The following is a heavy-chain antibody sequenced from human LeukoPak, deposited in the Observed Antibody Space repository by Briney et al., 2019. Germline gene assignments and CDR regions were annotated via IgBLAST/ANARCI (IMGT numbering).Heavy chain of an antibody. V-gene: IGHV3-48*02. D-gene: IGHD2-8*01. CDR1: GFTFSSYS. J-gene: IGHJ4*02. CDR3: AREGGGYCTNGVCYTGDYFDY. Sequence: GSLRLSCAASGFTFSSYSMNWVRQAPGKGLEWVSYISSSSSTIYYADSVKGRFTISRDNAKNSLYLQMNSLRDEDTAVYYCAREGGGYCTNGVCYTGDYFDYWGQGTLVTVSS. CDR2: ISSSSSTI.